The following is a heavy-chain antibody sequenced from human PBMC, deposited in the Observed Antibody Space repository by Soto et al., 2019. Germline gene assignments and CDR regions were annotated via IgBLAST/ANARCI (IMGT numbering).Heavy chain of an antibody. CDR2: VYHTGYT. CDR3: AREIVTAGGNNYFDP. V-gene: IGHV4-4*02. D-gene: IGHD2-21*02. CDR1: GGTVASIHW. Sequence: KPSETLSLTCGVSGGTVASIHWWSSVRQSPSRGLEWIGNVYHTGYTNFNRSLRSRVTFSVDKSNNQFSLRLTSLTAADTAVYFCAREIVTAGGNNYFDPWGPGTLVTVSS. J-gene: IGHJ5*02.